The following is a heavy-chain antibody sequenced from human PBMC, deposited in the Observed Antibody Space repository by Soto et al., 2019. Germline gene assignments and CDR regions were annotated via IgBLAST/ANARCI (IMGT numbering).Heavy chain of an antibody. CDR1: GGSISSGDYY. V-gene: IGHV4-30-4*01. CDR2: IYYSGST. Sequence: PSETLSLTCTVSGGSISSGDYYWSWIRQPPGKGLEWIGYIYYSGSTYYNPSLKSRVTISVDTSKNQFSLKLSSVTAADTAVYYCARVSCSGGSGYHNRYYYYGMDVWGQGTTVTVSS. D-gene: IGHD2-15*01. J-gene: IGHJ6*02. CDR3: ARVSCSGGSGYHNRYYYYGMDV.